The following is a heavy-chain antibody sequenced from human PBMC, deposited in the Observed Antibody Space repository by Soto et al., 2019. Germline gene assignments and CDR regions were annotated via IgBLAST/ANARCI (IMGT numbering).Heavy chain of an antibody. CDR2: INPNSGGT. V-gene: IGHV1-2*04. CDR1: GYTFTGYY. D-gene: IGHD3-10*01. CDR3: ATPLSSGHYGMDV. J-gene: IGHJ6*02. Sequence: QVQLVQSGAEVKKPGASVKVSCKASGYTFTGYYMHWVRQAPGQGLEWMGWINPNSGGTNYAQKFQGWVTMTRDTSISTAYMELSSLRSEDTAVYYCATPLSSGHYGMDVWGQGTTVTVSS.